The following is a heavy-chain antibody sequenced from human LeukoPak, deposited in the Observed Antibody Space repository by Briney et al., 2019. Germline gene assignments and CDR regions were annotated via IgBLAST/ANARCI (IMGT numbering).Heavy chain of an antibody. D-gene: IGHD5-24*01. V-gene: IGHV3-53*01. CDR1: GFIVRSSY. J-gene: IGHJ6*03. CDR3: ARSTRDRYNHYHYYYMDV. Sequence: PGGSLRLSCAASGFIVRSSYMSCVRQAPRKRLESVSVIYSVGHAYYTDSVKGRFTISRDNSNKTRYLYMNSLRPDDTPVYYCARSTRDRYNHYHYYYMDVWGKGTTVTVSS. CDR2: IYSVGHA.